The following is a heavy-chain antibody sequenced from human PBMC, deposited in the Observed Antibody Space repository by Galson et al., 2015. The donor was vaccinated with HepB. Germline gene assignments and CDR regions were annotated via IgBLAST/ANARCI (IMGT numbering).Heavy chain of an antibody. CDR3: ARGTYSNYAYYYYYMDV. D-gene: IGHD4-11*01. V-gene: IGHV4-39*07. Sequence: VSGDSISSSGYYWGWIRQPPGMRLEWIGNIYYTGSTYYNPSLKSRVTLSIDTSKNQFSLKLSSVTAADTAVYYCARGTYSNYAYYYYYMDVWGKGTTVTVSS. J-gene: IGHJ6*03. CDR1: GDSISSSGYY. CDR2: IYYTGST.